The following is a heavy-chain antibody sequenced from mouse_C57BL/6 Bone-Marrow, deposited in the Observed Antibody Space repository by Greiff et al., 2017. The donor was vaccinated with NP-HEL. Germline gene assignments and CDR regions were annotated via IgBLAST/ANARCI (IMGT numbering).Heavy chain of an antibody. J-gene: IGHJ1*03. D-gene: IGHD4-1*01. V-gene: IGHV7-1*01. CDR2: SRTKANDYTT. Sequence: EVQLVESGGGLVQSGRSLRLSCATSGFTFSDFYMEWVRQAPGKGLEWIAASRTKANDYTTEYSASVKGRIIVSRDTSPSILYLQMNALRAEDTAIYYCARDNWDWYFDVWGTGTTVTVSS. CDR1: GFTFSDFY. CDR3: ARDNWDWYFDV.